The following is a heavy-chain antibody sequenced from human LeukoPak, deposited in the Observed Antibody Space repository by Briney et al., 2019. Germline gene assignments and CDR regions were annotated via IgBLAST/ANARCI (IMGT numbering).Heavy chain of an antibody. J-gene: IGHJ6*02. Sequence: ASVKVSCKASGYTFTSYGISWVRQAPGQGLEWMGWISAYNGNTNYAQKLQGRVTMTTDTSTSTAYMELRSLRSDDTAVYYCARDRRTAMVTDYYYGMDVWGQGTTVTVS. CDR2: ISAYNGNT. D-gene: IGHD5-18*01. CDR3: ARDRRTAMVTDYYYGMDV. V-gene: IGHV1-18*01. CDR1: GYTFTSYG.